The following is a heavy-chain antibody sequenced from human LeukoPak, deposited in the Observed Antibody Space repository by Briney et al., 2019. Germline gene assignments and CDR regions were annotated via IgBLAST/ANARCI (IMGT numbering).Heavy chain of an antibody. Sequence: SETLSLTCAVYGGSFSGYYRSWIRQPPGKGLEWIGEINHSGSTNYKPSLKSRVTISVDTSKKQFSLKLNSVTAADTAVYYCARKGGGQLVNTRRWFDPWGQGTLVTVSS. CDR2: INHSGST. CDR3: ARKGGGQLVNTRRWFDP. J-gene: IGHJ5*02. CDR1: GGSFSGYY. D-gene: IGHD6-13*01. V-gene: IGHV4-34*01.